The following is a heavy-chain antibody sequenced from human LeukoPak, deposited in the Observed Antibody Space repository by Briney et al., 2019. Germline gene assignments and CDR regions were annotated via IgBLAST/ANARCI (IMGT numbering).Heavy chain of an antibody. V-gene: IGHV3-30*02. CDR1: GFTFRSYG. CDR3: ARRAGAYSHPYGY. CDR2: IRYDGTNK. Sequence: GGSLRLSCAASGFTFRSYGMHWVRQAPGKGLEWVAFIRYDGTNKYYADSVKSRFTISRDNSKNTLYLQMNSLRAEDTAAYYCARRAGAYSHPYGYWGQGTLVTVSS. J-gene: IGHJ4*02. D-gene: IGHD4/OR15-4a*01.